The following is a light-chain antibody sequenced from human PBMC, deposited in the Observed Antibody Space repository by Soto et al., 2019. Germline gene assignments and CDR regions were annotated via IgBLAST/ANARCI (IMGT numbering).Light chain of an antibody. V-gene: IGKV3-20*01. CDR1: QRFSSSY. Sequence: DMVLTQSPGTLSLSPGERATLSCRASQRFSSSYLAWYQQKPGQAPRLLIYGASSRSTGIPDRCSDSGSGPYFSFTTSSLELEDLAVYYCQQYRRSTPLHTFGQGTKLQIK. CDR2: GAS. CDR3: QQYRRSTPLHT. J-gene: IGKJ2*01.